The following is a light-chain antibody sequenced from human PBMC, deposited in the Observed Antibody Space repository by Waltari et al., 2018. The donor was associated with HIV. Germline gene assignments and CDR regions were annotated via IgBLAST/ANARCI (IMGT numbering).Light chain of an antibody. CDR3: SSFAGTNSHVV. CDR2: EVN. CDR1: SSDVGAYNF. V-gene: IGLV2-8*01. J-gene: IGLJ2*01. Sequence: QSALTQPPSASGSPEQSVTISCTGTSSDVGAYNFVSWYQQRPGQAPKLIIFEVNKRPSGAPDRFSVSKSVNTASLPVSGLQAEDEADYYCSSFAGTNSHVVFGGGTKLTVL.